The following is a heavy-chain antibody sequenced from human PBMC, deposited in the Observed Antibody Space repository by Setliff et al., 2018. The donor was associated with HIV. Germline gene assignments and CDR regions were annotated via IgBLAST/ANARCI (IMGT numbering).Heavy chain of an antibody. CDR3: ARDFRDYGGNYWYFDL. D-gene: IGHD4-17*01. Sequence: TLSLTCTVSGGSISSGSYYWSWIRQPAGKGLEWIGRIYTSGSTNYNPSLKSRVTISLDTSKNQFSLKLSSVTAADTAVYYCARDFRDYGGNYWYFDLWGRGTLVTVSS. J-gene: IGHJ2*01. CDR2: IYTSGST. V-gene: IGHV4-61*02. CDR1: GGSISSGSYY.